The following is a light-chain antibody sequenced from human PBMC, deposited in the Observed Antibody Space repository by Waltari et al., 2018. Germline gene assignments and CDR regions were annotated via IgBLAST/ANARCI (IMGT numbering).Light chain of an antibody. CDR2: YAS. Sequence: DIQMTQSPSSLSASVGDTVTITCRASQGISNFLTWFQQKPGKVPKPLIYYASILEGGVPSRFSSSGSGTEFTLTISNLQPEDFVTYYCQQSNSAPLTFGGGTKVEIK. J-gene: IGKJ4*01. CDR1: QGISNF. V-gene: IGKV1-16*01. CDR3: QQSNSAPLT.